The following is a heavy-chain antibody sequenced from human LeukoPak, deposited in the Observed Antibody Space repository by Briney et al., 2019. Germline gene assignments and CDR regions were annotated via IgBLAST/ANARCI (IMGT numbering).Heavy chain of an antibody. Sequence: PGGSLRLSCAASGFTFSSYAMHWVRQAPGKGLEWVAVISYDGSNKYYADSVKGRFTISRDNSKNTLYLQMNSLRAEDTAVYYCARDLSEWELPLDYWGQGTLVTVSS. CDR3: ARDLSEWELPLDY. J-gene: IGHJ4*02. CDR1: GFTFSSYA. D-gene: IGHD1-26*01. V-gene: IGHV3-30-3*01. CDR2: ISYDGSNK.